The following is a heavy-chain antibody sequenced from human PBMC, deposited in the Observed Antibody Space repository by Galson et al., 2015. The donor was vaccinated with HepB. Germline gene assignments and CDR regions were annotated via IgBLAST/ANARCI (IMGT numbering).Heavy chain of an antibody. J-gene: IGHJ4*02. Sequence: SLRLSCAASGFTFSSYSMNWARQAPGKGLEWVSYISSSSSTIYYADSVKGRFTISRDNAKNSLYLQMNSLRDEDTAVYYCARVSRPGGYYDSSGYFDYWGQGTLVTVSS. CDR2: ISSSSSTI. V-gene: IGHV3-48*02. CDR1: GFTFSSYS. CDR3: ARVSRPGGYYDSSGYFDY. D-gene: IGHD3-22*01.